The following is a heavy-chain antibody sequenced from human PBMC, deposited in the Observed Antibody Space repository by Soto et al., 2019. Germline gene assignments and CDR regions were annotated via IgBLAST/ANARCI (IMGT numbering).Heavy chain of an antibody. D-gene: IGHD5-18*01. V-gene: IGHV3-33*01. Sequence: QLVESGGGVVQPGGSLRLSCSATASAFTFSDHGMHWVRQTPGKGLEWLAVIWSDGGNRYYADSVKGRFTISRDNSENTLYLQMNSLSDEDTGVYYCASSGRADFTSMVNYFYYGLDVWGQGTTVAVSS. CDR1: AFTFSDHG. CDR2: IWSDGGNR. J-gene: IGHJ6*02. CDR3: ASSGRADFTSMVNYFYYGLDV.